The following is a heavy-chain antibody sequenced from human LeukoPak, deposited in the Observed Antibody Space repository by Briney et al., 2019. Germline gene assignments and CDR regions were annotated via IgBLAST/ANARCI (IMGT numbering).Heavy chain of an antibody. Sequence: PGGSLRLSCAASGFTFSSYSMNWVRQAPGKGLEWVSSISSSSSYIYYADSVKGRSTISRDNAKNSLYLQMNSLRAEDTAVYYCARDEWQTPWGQGVAGFDYWGQGTLVTVSS. CDR1: GFTFSSYS. V-gene: IGHV3-21*01. J-gene: IGHJ4*02. CDR3: ARDEWQTPWGQGVAGFDY. D-gene: IGHD6-19*01. CDR2: ISSSSSYI.